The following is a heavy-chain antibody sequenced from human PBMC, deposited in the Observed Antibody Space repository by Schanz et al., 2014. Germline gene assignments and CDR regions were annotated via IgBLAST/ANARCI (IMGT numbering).Heavy chain of an antibody. CDR3: ARVKYCTITRCYRTETEGIYYMDV. CDR1: GFTFSTHA. J-gene: IGHJ6*03. D-gene: IGHD2-2*01. Sequence: EMQLLESGGGLIQPGGSLRLSCAASGFTFSTHAMSWVRQAPGKGLEWVSSISSGGGSTYYADSVKGRFTISRDNSKNTLYLQMKSLRAEDTAVYYCARVKYCTITRCYRTETEGIYYMDVWGKGTTVTVSS. V-gene: IGHV3-23*01. CDR2: ISSGGGST.